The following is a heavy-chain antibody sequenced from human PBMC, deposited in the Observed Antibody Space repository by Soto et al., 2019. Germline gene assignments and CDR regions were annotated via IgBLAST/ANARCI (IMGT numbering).Heavy chain of an antibody. CDR1: GFTFNSFT. D-gene: IGHD1-26*01. CDR2: ISHDGSHK. CDR3: ATWEERYFQD. V-gene: IGHV3-30*04. Sequence: QVQLVESGGGVVQPGRSLRLSCAASGFTFNSFTMHWVRQAPGKGLEWVPVISHDGSHKYTADSVKGRFTISRDDPKNTLYLQMNSLRVEDTAIYYCATWEERYFQDWGQGTLVTVSS. J-gene: IGHJ1*01.